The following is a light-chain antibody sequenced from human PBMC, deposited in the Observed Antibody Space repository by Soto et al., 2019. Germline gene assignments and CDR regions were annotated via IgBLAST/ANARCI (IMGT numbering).Light chain of an antibody. J-gene: IGLJ2*01. CDR2: RNN. Sequence: QSVLTQPPSASGTPGQRVTISCSGSSSNIGSNYVYWYQQLPGTAPKLLIYRNNQRPSGVPDRFSGSKSGTSAALAISGLRYEDEADYYCAAWDDSLRGVVFGGGTKVTVL. CDR1: SSNIGSNY. CDR3: AAWDDSLRGVV. V-gene: IGLV1-47*01.